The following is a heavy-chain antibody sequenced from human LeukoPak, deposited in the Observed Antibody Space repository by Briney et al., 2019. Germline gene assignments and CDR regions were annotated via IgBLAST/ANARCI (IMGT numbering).Heavy chain of an antibody. CDR3: ARTVNTVFAYYYYYRDV. J-gene: IGHJ6*03. CDR2: IHTSGSA. V-gene: IGHV4-4*07. D-gene: IGHD4-11*01. CDR1: GGSISSYY. Sequence: PSETLSLTCTVSGGSISSYYWSWIRQPPGKGLEWIGRIHTSGSANYNPSLRSRVTISVDTSKNQFSLKLSSVTAADTAVYYCARTVNTVFAYYYYYRDVGGKGPTVTVS.